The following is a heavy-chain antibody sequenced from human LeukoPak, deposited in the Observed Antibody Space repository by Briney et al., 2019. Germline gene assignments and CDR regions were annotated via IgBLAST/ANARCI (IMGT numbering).Heavy chain of an antibody. V-gene: IGHV3-30*01. CDR2: TSYDGGIK. D-gene: IGHD1-20*01. CDR3: ARPCRSNNWAGFGY. CDR1: GFTFNIYA. Sequence: PGRSLRLSCAASGFTFNIYAMHWVRQAPGKGLEWVAVTSYDGGIKYYADSVKGRFTISRDNSKNTLFLQMNSLRADDTAVYYCARPCRSNNWAGFGYWGQGTLVTVSS. J-gene: IGHJ4*02.